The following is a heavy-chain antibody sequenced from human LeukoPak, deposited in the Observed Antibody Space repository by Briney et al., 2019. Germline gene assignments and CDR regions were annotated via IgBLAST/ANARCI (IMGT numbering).Heavy chain of an antibody. V-gene: IGHV1-69*04. J-gene: IGHJ4*02. CDR2: IIPILGIA. CDR3: AREVSGIAVAGTGGY. Sequence: GASVKVSCKASGGTFSSYAISWVRQAPGQGLEWMGRIIPILGIANYAQKFQGRVTITADKSTSTAYMELSSLRSEDTAVYYCAREVSGIAVAGTGGYWGQGTLVTVSS. CDR1: GGTFSSYA. D-gene: IGHD6-19*01.